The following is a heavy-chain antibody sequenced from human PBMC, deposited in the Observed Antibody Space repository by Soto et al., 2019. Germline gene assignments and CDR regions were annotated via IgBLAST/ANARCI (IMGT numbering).Heavy chain of an antibody. CDR3: ARDKDRLQLGGNYYYILDV. V-gene: IGHV1-69*12. J-gene: IGHJ6*02. Sequence: QVQLVQSGAEVKKPGSSVKVSCKASGGTFSTSAISWVRQAPGQGLEWVGGIMPVFATPDYAQNFQGRVTITADEFTTTAYLELTSLRADDTAVYYCARDKDRLQLGGNYYYILDVWGQGTAITVSS. CDR2: IMPVFATP. CDR1: GGTFSTSA. D-gene: IGHD1-1*01.